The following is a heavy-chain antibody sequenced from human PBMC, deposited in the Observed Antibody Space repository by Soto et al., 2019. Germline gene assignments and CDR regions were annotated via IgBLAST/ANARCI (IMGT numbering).Heavy chain of an antibody. CDR2: IRTKTYGETT. V-gene: IGHV3-15*01. J-gene: IGHJ4*02. Sequence: EVQVVESGGGFVKPGGSLRLSCAASGFTFRTARMNWVRQAPGKGLEWVGRIRTKTYGETTDYAAPVKGRFTISRDDSRNTVFLEMNCLKTEDSAVYYCTTDKGVYGTSDYRDYWGQGTLVTVSS. D-gene: IGHD3-22*01. CDR1: GFTFRTAR. CDR3: TTDKGVYGTSDYRDY.